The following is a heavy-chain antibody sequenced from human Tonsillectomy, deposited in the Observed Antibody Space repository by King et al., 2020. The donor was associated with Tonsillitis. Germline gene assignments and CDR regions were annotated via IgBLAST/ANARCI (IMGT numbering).Heavy chain of an antibody. V-gene: IGHV3-11*01. CDR2: ISSSGRTI. D-gene: IGHD2-2*02. CDR3: ARDKIPHSGTKTPNTGYYYGMDV. Sequence: VQLVESGGGLVKPGGSLRLSCAASGFTLSDYYMNWIRQAPGKGLEWVSYISSSGRTIYYADSVKGRFTISRDNAKKSLFLQMNSLRAEDTALYYCARDKIPHSGTKTPNTGYYYGMDVWGQGTTVTVSS. J-gene: IGHJ6*02. CDR1: GFTLSDYY.